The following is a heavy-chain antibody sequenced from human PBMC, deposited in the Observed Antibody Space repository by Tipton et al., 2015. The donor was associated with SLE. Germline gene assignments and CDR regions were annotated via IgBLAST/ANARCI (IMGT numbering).Heavy chain of an antibody. CDR3: AKDTDFDY. Sequence: PLRLSCAASGFSFTSYAMNWVRQAPGKGLEWVSLIYSAGSTSYADSVKGRFTVSRDTSKNTLYLQMNSLRAEDTAVYYCAKDTDFDYWGQGSLVTVSS. J-gene: IGHJ4*02. CDR2: IYSAGST. CDR1: GFSFTSYA. V-gene: IGHV3-23*03.